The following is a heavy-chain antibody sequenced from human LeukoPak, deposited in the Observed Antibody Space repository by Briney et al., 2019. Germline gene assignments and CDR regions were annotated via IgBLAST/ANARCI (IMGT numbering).Heavy chain of an antibody. D-gene: IGHD6-13*01. Sequence: KTGGSLRLSCAASGFTFSRYSMNWVRQAPGKGLEWVSYISSSSSYIYYADSVKGRFTISRDNAKNSLYLQMNSLRAEDTAVYYCARPDEQQLVRDAFDIWGQGTMVTVSS. CDR2: ISSSSSYI. J-gene: IGHJ3*02. CDR1: GFTFSRYS. V-gene: IGHV3-21*05. CDR3: ARPDEQQLVRDAFDI.